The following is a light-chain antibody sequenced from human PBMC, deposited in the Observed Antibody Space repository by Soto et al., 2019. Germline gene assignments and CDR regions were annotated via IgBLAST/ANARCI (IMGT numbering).Light chain of an antibody. CDR2: EVS. J-gene: IGLJ1*01. CDR1: SSDVGGYNR. Sequence: QSALTQPPSVSGSPGQSVTISCTGTSSDVGGYNRVSWYRQPPGTAPKLMIYEVSSRPSGVPDRFSGSKSGNTASLTISGLQDEDEADYYCSSYTSSSTYVFGTGTKLTVL. CDR3: SSYTSSSTYV. V-gene: IGLV2-18*02.